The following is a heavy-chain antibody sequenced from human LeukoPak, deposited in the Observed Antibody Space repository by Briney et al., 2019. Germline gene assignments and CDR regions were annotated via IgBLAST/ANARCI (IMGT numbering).Heavy chain of an antibody. CDR2: IYHSGST. CDR3: ARAEAASGYFDY. Sequence: SETLSLTCTVSGYSISSGYYWGWIRQPPGKGLEWIGGIYHSGSTYYNPSLKSRVTISVDTSKNQFSLKLSSVTAADTAVYYCARAEAASGYFDYWGQGTLVTVSS. D-gene: IGHD1-26*01. V-gene: IGHV4-38-2*02. J-gene: IGHJ4*02. CDR1: GYSISSGYY.